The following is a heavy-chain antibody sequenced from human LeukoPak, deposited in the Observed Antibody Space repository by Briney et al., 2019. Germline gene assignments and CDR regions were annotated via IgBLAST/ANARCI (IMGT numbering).Heavy chain of an antibody. D-gene: IGHD6-19*01. J-gene: IGHJ4*02. CDR1: GFAFSTSW. CDR3: TRDSGRFRLDY. Sequence: PGGSLILSCGASGFAFSTSWMKWIRQAPGRGLEWVASIKEDGSETYYVDPVKGRFTVSRDNAKNSLYLQMNSLRVEDTAFYYCTRDSGRFRLDYWGQGILVTVSS. V-gene: IGHV3-7*01. CDR2: IKEDGSET.